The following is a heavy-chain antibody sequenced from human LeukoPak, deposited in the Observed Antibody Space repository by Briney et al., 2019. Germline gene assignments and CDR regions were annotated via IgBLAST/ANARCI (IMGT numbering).Heavy chain of an antibody. CDR1: GYTFTSYG. Sequence: ASVKVSCKASGYTFTSYGISWVRQAPGQGLEWMGWISAYNGNTNYAQKLQGRVTTTTDTSTSTAYMELRSLRFDDTAVYYCARANYYYYGMDVWGQGTTVTVSS. V-gene: IGHV1-18*01. CDR2: ISAYNGNT. CDR3: ARANYYYYGMDV. J-gene: IGHJ6*02.